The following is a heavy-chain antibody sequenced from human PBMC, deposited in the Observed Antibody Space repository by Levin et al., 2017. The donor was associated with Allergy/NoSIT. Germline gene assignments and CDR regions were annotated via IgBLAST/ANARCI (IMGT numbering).Heavy chain of an antibody. J-gene: IGHJ3*01. D-gene: IGHD3-10*01. Sequence: PGGSLRLSCAASGFTFSNYAMNWVRQAPGKGLEWVSGISGDGRNAYYADSVKGRFTISRDSSKNTVSLQISGLRAEDTAVFYCAKGRTRSFGSDAFDVWGHGTLVTVSS. CDR2: ISGDGRNA. CDR1: GFTFSNYA. CDR3: AKGRTRSFGSDAFDV. V-gene: IGHV3-23*01.